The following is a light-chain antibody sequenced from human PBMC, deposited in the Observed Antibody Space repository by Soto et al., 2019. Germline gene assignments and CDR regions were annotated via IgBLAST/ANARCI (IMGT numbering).Light chain of an antibody. CDR3: QHYNNWPT. J-gene: IGKJ1*01. CDR2: GAS. V-gene: IGKV3-15*01. CDR1: QSVSTN. Sequence: EIVMTQSPVTLSVSPGERATLSCRASQSVSTNLAWYQQKPGQAPRVLIYGASTRATNIPARISGSGSGTDFTLTISSLQSEDFALYYCQHYNNWPTFGQGTKVEIK.